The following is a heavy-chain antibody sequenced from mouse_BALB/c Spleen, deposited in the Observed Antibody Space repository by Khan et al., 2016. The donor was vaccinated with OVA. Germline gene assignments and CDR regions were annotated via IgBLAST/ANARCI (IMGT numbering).Heavy chain of an antibody. Sequence: QIQLVQSGPELKKPGETVRISCKASGYTFTTAGMQWVQKMPGKGLKWIGWINTHSGVPKYAEDFKGRFVFSLETSANTAYLQITNLKNEDTATYFWAGGGAAFYRNDGGAMDSWGQGTSVTVSS. D-gene: IGHD2-14*01. CDR3: AGGGAAFYRNDGGAMDS. V-gene: IGHV9-4*02. CDR1: GYTFTTAG. CDR2: INTHSGVP. J-gene: IGHJ4*01.